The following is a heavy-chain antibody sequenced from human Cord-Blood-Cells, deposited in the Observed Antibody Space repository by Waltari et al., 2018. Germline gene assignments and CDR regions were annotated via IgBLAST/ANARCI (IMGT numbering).Heavy chain of an antibody. D-gene: IGHD2-8*02. J-gene: IGHJ3*02. V-gene: IGHV4-39*01. CDR2: IYYSGST. CDR3: ARHRTGDDAFDI. CDR1: GGSISSSSYY. Sequence: QLQLQESGPGLVKPSEILSLTCTVSGGSISSSSYYCGWIRQPPGKGLEWIGSIYYSGSTYYTPSLKSRVTISVDTSKNQFSLKLSSVTAADTAVYYCARHRTGDDAFDIWGQGTMVTDSS.